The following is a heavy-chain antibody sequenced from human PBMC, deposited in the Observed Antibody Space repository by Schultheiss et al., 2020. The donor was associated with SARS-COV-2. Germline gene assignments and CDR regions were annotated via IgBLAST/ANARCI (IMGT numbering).Heavy chain of an antibody. CDR2: VFYSGST. J-gene: IGHJ4*02. Sequence: SETLSLTCTVSGGSVSSGSYYWSWIRQPPGKGLEWIGYVFYSGSTYYNPSLKSRVTISVDRSKNQFSLKLSSVTAEDTAVYYCARRGYYGDRFDYWGQGTLVTVSS. CDR3: ARRGYYGDRFDY. D-gene: IGHD4-17*01. V-gene: IGHV4-61*01. CDR1: GGSVSSGSYY.